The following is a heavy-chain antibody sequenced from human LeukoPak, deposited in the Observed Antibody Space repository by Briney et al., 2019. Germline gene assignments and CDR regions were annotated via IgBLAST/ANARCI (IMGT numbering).Heavy chain of an antibody. J-gene: IGHJ1*01. CDR2: ISGSGGST. Sequence: GGSLRLSCAASGFTFSSYAMSWVRQAPGKGLEWVSAISGSGGSTYYADSVKGRFTISRDNSKNTLYLQMNSLRAEDTAVYYCAKDFPRHCSSTSRYLGYFQHWGQGTLVTVSS. D-gene: IGHD2-2*01. CDR1: GFTFSSYA. V-gene: IGHV3-23*01. CDR3: AKDFPRHCSSTSRYLGYFQH.